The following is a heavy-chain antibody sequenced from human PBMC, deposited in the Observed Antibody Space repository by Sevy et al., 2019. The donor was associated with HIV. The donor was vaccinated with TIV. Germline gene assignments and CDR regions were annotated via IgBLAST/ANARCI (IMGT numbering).Heavy chain of an antibody. CDR3: ASISSGWGLRGDDAFDI. D-gene: IGHD6-19*01. CDR1: GFTFSSYS. Sequence: GGSLRLSCAASGFTFSSYSMNWVRQAPGKGVEWVSSISSSSSYIYYADSVKGRFTISRDNAKNSLYLQMNSLRAEDTAVYYCASISSGWGLRGDDAFDIWGQGTMVTVSS. CDR2: ISSSSSYI. V-gene: IGHV3-21*01. J-gene: IGHJ3*02.